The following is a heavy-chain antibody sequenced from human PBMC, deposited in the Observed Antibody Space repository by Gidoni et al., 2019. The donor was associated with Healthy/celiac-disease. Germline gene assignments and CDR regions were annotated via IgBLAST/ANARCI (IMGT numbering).Heavy chain of an antibody. CDR3: ARSPHDHIVVVPAVNRRAYYGMDV. CDR2: IIPIFGTA. CDR1: GGTFSSYA. D-gene: IGHD2-2*01. J-gene: IGHJ6*02. Sequence: QVQLVQSGAEVKKPGSSVKVSCKASGGTFSSYAISWVRQAPGQGLEWMGGIIPIFGTANYAQKFQGRVTITADESTSTAYMELSSLRSEDTAVYYCARSPHDHIVVVPAVNRRAYYGMDVWGQGTTVTVSS. V-gene: IGHV1-69*01.